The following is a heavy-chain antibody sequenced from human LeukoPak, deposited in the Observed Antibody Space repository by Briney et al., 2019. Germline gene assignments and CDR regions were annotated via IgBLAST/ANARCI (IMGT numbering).Heavy chain of an antibody. Sequence: GASVKVSCKASGYTFTSYDINWVRQATGQGLEWMGWMNPNSGNTGYAQEFQGRVTMTRNTSISTAYMELSSLRSEDTAVYYCARSIAARPSWFDPWGQGTLVTVSS. CDR3: ARSIAARPSWFDP. V-gene: IGHV1-8*01. CDR1: GYTFTSYD. CDR2: MNPNSGNT. D-gene: IGHD6-6*01. J-gene: IGHJ5*02.